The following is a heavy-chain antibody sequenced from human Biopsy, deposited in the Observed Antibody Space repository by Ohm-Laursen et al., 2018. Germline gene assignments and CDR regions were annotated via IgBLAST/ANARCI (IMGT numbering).Heavy chain of an antibody. J-gene: IGHJ5*02. V-gene: IGHV4-39*01. CDR2: IFYRGST. Sequence: SETLSLTCTVSGGSISNNNFYWGWFGQPPGKGREGFGSIFYRGSTHYKPSLKSRVNISVDTSKNQFSLKLNSVTAADTAVYYCARDYDTSGYYYVSWGQGNLVTVSS. CDR3: ARDYDTSGYYYVS. CDR1: GGSISNNNFY. D-gene: IGHD3-22*01.